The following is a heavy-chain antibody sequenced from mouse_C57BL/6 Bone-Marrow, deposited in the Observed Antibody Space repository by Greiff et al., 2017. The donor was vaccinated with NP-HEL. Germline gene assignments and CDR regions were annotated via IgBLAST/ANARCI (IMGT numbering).Heavy chain of an antibody. Sequence: EVQWVESGGGLVKPGGSLKLSCAASGFTFSSYAMSWVRQTPEKRLEWVATISDGGSYTYYPDNVKGRFTISRDNAKNNLYLQMSHLKSEDTAMYYCANFYFDYWGQGTTLTVSS. CDR1: GFTFSSYA. CDR3: ANFYFDY. V-gene: IGHV5-4*01. CDR2: ISDGGSYT. J-gene: IGHJ2*01.